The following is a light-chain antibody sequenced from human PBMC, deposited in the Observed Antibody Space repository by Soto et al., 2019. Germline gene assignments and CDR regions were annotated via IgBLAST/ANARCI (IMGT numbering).Light chain of an antibody. V-gene: IGLV2-14*01. CDR1: SSDVGGHNC. Sequence: QSALMQPASVSGSPGQSITISCTGTSSDVGGHNCASWYQQHPGRAPKLMINDVSNRPSGVSDRFSGSKSGNTASLTISGLQAEDEADYYCSSCTSSSTFVFGTGTKVTVL. CDR3: SSCTSSSTFV. J-gene: IGLJ1*01. CDR2: DVS.